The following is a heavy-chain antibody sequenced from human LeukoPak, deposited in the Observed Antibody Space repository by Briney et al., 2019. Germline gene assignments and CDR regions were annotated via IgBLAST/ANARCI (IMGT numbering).Heavy chain of an antibody. V-gene: IGHV4-39*07. D-gene: IGHD6-13*01. CDR1: GGSISSSSYY. J-gene: IGHJ4*02. Sequence: SETLSLTCTVSGGSISSSSYYWGWIRQPPGKGLEWIGSIYYSGSTYYNPSLKSRVTISVDTSKNQFSLKLSSVTAADTAVYYCLAAAGHSTLDYWGQGTLVTVSS. CDR3: LAAAGHSTLDY. CDR2: IYYSGST.